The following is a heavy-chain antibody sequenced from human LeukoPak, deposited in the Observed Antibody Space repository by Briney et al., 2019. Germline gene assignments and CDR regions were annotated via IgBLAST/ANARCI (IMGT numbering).Heavy chain of an antibody. Sequence: ASETLSLTCTVSGGSISSYYWSWIRQPPGKGLEWIGYIYYSGSTNYNPSLKSRVTISVDTSKYQFSLKLSSVTAADTAVYYCARRGDYFDYWGQGTLVTVSS. V-gene: IGHV4-59*01. D-gene: IGHD3-10*01. CDR3: ARRGDYFDY. J-gene: IGHJ4*02. CDR1: GGSISSYY. CDR2: IYYSGST.